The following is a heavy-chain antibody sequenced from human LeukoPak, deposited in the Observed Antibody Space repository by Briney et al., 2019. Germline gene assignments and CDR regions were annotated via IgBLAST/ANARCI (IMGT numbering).Heavy chain of an antibody. D-gene: IGHD1-1*01. CDR2: ISGSAQRT. CDR3: AKRYIANTGPIDY. CDR1: GLTFSDYA. J-gene: IGHJ4*02. V-gene: IGHV3-23*01. Sequence: GGSLRLSCAASGLTFSDYAMSWVRQAPGQGLEWVSGISGSAQRTYYADSVKGRFTISRDNFKRTLYLEMNSLRTEDTAVYYCAKRYIANTGPIDYWGQGTLVTVSS.